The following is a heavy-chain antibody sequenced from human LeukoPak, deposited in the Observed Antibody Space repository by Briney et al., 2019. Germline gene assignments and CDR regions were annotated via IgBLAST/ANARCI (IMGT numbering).Heavy chain of an antibody. V-gene: IGHV3-30*02. J-gene: IGHJ1*01. Sequence: GGSLRLSCAASGFSFGSYGMHWVRQAPGKGLEWVAFIRYGGSHQFYADSVRGRFTISRDNPKNTLYLQMNSLRGEDTAGYFCARDSGTWFYLQDWGQGTLVTVSS. CDR3: ARDSGTWFYLQD. CDR1: GFSFGSYG. D-gene: IGHD2/OR15-2a*01. CDR2: IRYGGSHQ.